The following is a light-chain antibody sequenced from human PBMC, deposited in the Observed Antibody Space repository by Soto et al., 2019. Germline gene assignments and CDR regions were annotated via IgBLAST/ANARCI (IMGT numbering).Light chain of an antibody. CDR1: QSVNSN. Sequence: EIVMTQSPATLSVSPGERATLSCRASQSVNSNLAWYQQKPGQAPRLLIYGASTRAAGIPARFSGSGSGTEFSLTISSLQPEDFATYYCQQTFTTPCSFGQGTKLETK. CDR2: GAS. CDR3: QQTFTTPCS. J-gene: IGKJ2*04. V-gene: IGKV3-15*01.